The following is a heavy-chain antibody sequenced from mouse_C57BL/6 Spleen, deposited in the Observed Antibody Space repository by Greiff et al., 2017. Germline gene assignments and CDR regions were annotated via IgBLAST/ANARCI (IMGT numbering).Heavy chain of an antibody. CDR1: GYTFTDYN. V-gene: IGHV1-22*01. J-gene: IGHJ4*01. D-gene: IGHD2-1*01. CDR2: INPNNGGT. CDR3: ARHGNYDYYAMDY. Sequence: VQLQQSGPELVKPGASVKMSCKASGYTFTDYNMHWVKQSHGKSLEWIGDINPNNGGTSYNQKFKGKATLTVNKSSSTAYMELRSLTSEDSAVYYCARHGNYDYYAMDYWGQGTSVTVSS.